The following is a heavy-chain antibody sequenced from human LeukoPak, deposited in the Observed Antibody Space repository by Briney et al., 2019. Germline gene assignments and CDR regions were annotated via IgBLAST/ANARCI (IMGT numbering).Heavy chain of an antibody. D-gene: IGHD4-17*01. CDR2: ISYDGSSK. CDR3: ARDPWGIYGDYGVDY. J-gene: IGHJ4*02. V-gene: IGHV3-30*04. CDR1: GFTFSSYA. Sequence: GGSLRLSCAASGFTFSSYAMHWVRQAPGKGLEWVAVISYDGSSKYYADSVKGRFTISRDNSKNTLYLQMNSLRVEDTAVYYCARDPWGIYGDYGVDYWGQGTLVTVSS.